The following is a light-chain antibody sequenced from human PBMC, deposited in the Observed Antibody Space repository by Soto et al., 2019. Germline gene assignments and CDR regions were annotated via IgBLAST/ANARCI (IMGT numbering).Light chain of an antibody. CDR1: QSVRSNF. Sequence: EIVMTQSPATLSVSPWGRATLSCRASQSVRSNFLAWYQQKPGQAPRLLIYAASSRATGIPDRFTGSGSGTDFALTISRLEPEDFAVYFCQQHGSSPLTFGGGTKVDIK. J-gene: IGKJ4*01. V-gene: IGKV3-20*01. CDR3: QQHGSSPLT. CDR2: AAS.